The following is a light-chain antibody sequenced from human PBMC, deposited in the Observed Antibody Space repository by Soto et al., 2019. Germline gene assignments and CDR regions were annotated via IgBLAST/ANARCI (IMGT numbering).Light chain of an antibody. CDR1: QSLLHSNGYNY. J-gene: IGKJ1*01. CDR2: LGS. Sequence: DIVMTQSPLSLPVTPGEPASISCRSSQSLLHSNGYNYLDWYLQKPGQSPQLLIYLGSYRASGVPDRFSGSGSGTDFTLKSSRVEAEDVGVYYCMQPLQSWTFGQGTKVDIK. V-gene: IGKV2-28*01. CDR3: MQPLQSWT.